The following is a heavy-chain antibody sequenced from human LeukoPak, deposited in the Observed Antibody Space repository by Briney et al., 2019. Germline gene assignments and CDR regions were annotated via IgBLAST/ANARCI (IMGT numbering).Heavy chain of an antibody. J-gene: IGHJ4*02. D-gene: IGHD6-19*01. CDR2: IIPILGIA. CDR3: ARISVAGL. V-gene: IGHV1-69*02. Sequence: SVKVSCKASGYTFTSYYMHWVRQAPGQGLEWMGRIIPILGIANYAQKFQGRVTITADKSTSTAYMELSSLRSEDTAVYYCARISVAGLWGQGTLVTVSS. CDR1: GYTFTSYY.